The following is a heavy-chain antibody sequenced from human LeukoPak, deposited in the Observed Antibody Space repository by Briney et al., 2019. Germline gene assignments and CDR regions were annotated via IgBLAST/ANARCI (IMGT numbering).Heavy chain of an antibody. CDR2: ISGSGGST. CDR1: GFTLSSYA. V-gene: IGHV3-23*01. J-gene: IGHJ6*03. D-gene: IGHD3-10*01. CDR3: ASGSYPLLYYYYYYYMDV. Sequence: PGGSLRLSCAASGFTLSSYAMSWVRQAPGKGLEWVSAISGSGGSTYYADSVKGRFTISRDNSKNTLYLRMNSLRAEDTAVYYCASGSYPLLYYYYYYYMDVWGKGTTVTVSS.